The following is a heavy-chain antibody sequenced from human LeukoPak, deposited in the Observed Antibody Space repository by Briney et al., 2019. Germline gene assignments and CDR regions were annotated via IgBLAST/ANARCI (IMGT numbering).Heavy chain of an antibody. Sequence: GGSLRLSCAASGFTFSSYGIHWVRQAPGKGLEWVALIWYDGTNKYYADSVKGRFTISRDNSKNTLYLQMNSLRAEDTAAYYCARQKVRGLNGPFDYWGQGTLVTVSS. V-gene: IGHV3-33*01. D-gene: IGHD3-10*01. CDR2: IWYDGTNK. J-gene: IGHJ4*02. CDR1: GFTFSSYG. CDR3: ARQKVRGLNGPFDY.